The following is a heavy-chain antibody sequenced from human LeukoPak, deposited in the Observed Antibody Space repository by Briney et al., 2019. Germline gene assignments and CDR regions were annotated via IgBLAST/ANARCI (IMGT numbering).Heavy chain of an antibody. CDR3: ARASVVVPAATSHFDY. J-gene: IGHJ4*02. CDR2: INPNSGGT. CDR1: GYTFTGYY. V-gene: IGHV1-2*02. Sequence: ASVKVSCKASGYTFTGYYMHWVRQAPGQGLEWMGWINPNSGGTNYAQKFQGRVTMTRDTSISTAYMELSRLRSDDTAVYYCARASVVVPAATSHFDYWGQGTLVTVSS. D-gene: IGHD2-2*01.